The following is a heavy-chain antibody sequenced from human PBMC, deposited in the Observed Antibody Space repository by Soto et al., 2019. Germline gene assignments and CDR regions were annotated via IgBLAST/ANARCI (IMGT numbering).Heavy chain of an antibody. CDR1: GGTFSSYA. V-gene: IGHV1-2*02. Sequence: ASVKVSCKASGGTFSSYAISWVRQAPGQGLEWMGWINPNSGGTNYAQKFQGRVTMTRDTSISTAYMELSRLRSDDTAVYYCAVMVLPPLYGYWGQGTLVTVSS. D-gene: IGHD3-16*01. CDR3: AVMVLPPLYGY. CDR2: INPNSGGT. J-gene: IGHJ4*02.